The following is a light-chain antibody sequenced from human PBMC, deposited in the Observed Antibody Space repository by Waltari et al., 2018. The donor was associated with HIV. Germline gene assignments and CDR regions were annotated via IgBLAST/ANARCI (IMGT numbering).Light chain of an antibody. V-gene: IGKV4-1*01. CDR3: QQYYRSPPMYT. CDR2: WAS. Sequence: DIVMTQSPDSLAVSLGERATINCKSSPRVLYSSNNKNYLAWYQQKPGQPPKLLIYWASTRESGVPDRFSGSGSGTDFTLTISSLQAEDVAVYYCQQYYRSPPMYTFGQGTKLEIK. J-gene: IGKJ2*01. CDR1: PRVLYSSNNKNY.